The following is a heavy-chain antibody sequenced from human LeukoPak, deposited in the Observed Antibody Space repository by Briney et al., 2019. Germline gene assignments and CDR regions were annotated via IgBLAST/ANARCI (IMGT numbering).Heavy chain of an antibody. V-gene: IGHV3-20*04. Sequence: GGSLRLSCAASGFTFDDYGMSWVRQAPGKGLEWVSGINWNGGITGYADSVKGRFTISRDNAKNSLYLQMNSLRAEDTALYYCARDFVGYCSGGSCYHLAFDIWGQRVMVTVSS. CDR1: GFTFDDYG. D-gene: IGHD2-15*01. CDR2: INWNGGIT. J-gene: IGHJ3*02. CDR3: ARDFVGYCSGGSCYHLAFDI.